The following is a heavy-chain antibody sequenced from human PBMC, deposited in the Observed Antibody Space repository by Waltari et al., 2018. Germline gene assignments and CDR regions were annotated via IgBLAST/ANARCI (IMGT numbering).Heavy chain of an antibody. Sequence: QVRLVQSGAEVKKPGSSVKVSCKASGGTFRSYAISCVRQAPGQGLEWMGGIIPIFGTANYEQKFQGRVTITADESTSTAYMELSSLRSEDTAVYYCARVYSGARNWFDPWGQGTLVTVSS. D-gene: IGHD1-26*01. CDR1: GGTFRSYA. J-gene: IGHJ5*02. V-gene: IGHV1-69*12. CDR2: IIPIFGTA. CDR3: ARVYSGARNWFDP.